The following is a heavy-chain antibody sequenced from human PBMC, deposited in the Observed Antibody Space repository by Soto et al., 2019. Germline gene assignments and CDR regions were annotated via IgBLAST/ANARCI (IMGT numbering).Heavy chain of an antibody. V-gene: IGHV4-31*03. J-gene: IGHJ4*02. Sequence: QVQLQESGPGLVKPSQTLSLTCTASGGSISSGGYYWSWIRQHPGKGLEWFGYIYYSGSTYYNPSLRSRVSISVDTSKNQFFLKLSSVTAADTAVYYCARSPEATVTAFDYWGQGTLVTVSS. CDR1: GGSISSGGYY. D-gene: IGHD4-17*01. CDR2: IYYSGST. CDR3: ARSPEATVTAFDY.